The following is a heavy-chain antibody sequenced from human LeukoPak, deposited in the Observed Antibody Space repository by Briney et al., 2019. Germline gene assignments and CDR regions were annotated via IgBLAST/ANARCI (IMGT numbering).Heavy chain of an antibody. J-gene: IGHJ3*02. Sequence: GASVKVSCKASGYTFTSYGISWVRQAPGQGLEWMGWISAYNGNTKYSQEFQGRVTITRDTSASTAYMELSSLRSEDMAVYYCARNRALYSSSLDGFDIWGQGTMVTVSS. CDR3: ARNRALYSSSLDGFDI. V-gene: IGHV1-18*03. D-gene: IGHD6-13*01. CDR1: GYTFTSYG. CDR2: ISAYNGNT.